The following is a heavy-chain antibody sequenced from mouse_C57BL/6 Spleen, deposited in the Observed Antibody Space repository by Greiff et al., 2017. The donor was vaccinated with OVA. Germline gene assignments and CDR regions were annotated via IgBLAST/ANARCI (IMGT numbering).Heavy chain of an antibody. D-gene: IGHD2-4*01. Sequence: QVQLQQPGAELVMPGASVKLSCKASGYTFTSYWMHWVKQRPGQGLEWIGEIDPSDSYTNYNQKFKGKSTLTVDKSSSTAYMQRSSLTSEDSAVYYCARLPPIYYDYDDYAMDYWGQGTSVTVSS. V-gene: IGHV1-69*01. J-gene: IGHJ4*01. CDR3: ARLPPIYYDYDDYAMDY. CDR2: IDPSDSYT. CDR1: GYTFTSYW.